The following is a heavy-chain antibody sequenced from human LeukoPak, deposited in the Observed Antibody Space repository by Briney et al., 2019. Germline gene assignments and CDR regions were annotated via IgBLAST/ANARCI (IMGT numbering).Heavy chain of an antibody. V-gene: IGHV4-34*01. CDR3: ARDHWSPYFDY. D-gene: IGHD2-8*02. CDR2: INLSGST. J-gene: IGHJ4*02. Sequence: PSETLSLTCGVSGGSFSGSYWGWIRQPPGKGLEWIGEINLSGSTNYNSSLTSRVTISLDTSKNQFSLNLRSVTTADTAVYYCARDHWSPYFDYWGQGTLVTVSS. CDR1: GGSFSGSY.